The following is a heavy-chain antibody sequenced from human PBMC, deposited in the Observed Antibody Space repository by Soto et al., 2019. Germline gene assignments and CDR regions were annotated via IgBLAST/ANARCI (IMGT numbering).Heavy chain of an antibody. CDR3: AKRGSGYDSADHYYYYYGMDV. J-gene: IGHJ6*02. CDR2: ISGSGGST. D-gene: IGHD5-12*01. Sequence: GGSLRLSCAASGFTFSSYAMSWVRQAPGKGLEWVSAISGSGGSTYYADSVKGRFTISRDNSKNTLYLQMNSLRAEDTAVYYCAKRGSGYDSADHYYYYYGMDVWGQGTTVTVSS. V-gene: IGHV3-23*01. CDR1: GFTFSSYA.